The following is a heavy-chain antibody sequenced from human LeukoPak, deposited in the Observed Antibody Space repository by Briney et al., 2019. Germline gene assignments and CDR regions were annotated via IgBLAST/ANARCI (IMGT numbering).Heavy chain of an antibody. J-gene: IGHJ4*02. Sequence: GGSLRLSCAASGFTFSDNYMSWIRQAPGKGLEWVSYISHSGGYTYYADSVKGRFTISRDNSKNTLYLQMNSLRAEDTAVYYCAKVIREVDMSFDYWGQGALVTVSS. CDR3: AKVIREVDMSFDY. CDR2: ISHSGGYT. CDR1: GFTFSDNY. V-gene: IGHV3-11*03. D-gene: IGHD5-24*01.